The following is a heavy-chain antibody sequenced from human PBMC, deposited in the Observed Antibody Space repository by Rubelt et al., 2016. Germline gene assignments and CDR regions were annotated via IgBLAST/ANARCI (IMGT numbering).Heavy chain of an antibody. CDR3: ASRISSGWYGDDY. V-gene: IGHV3-30*04. CDR1: GFSFRNYS. Sequence: GFSFRNYSIHWVRQAPGKGLEWVAIISHDGSKKYYADSVKGRFTISRDNSKNTLSLRMNSLRAEDTAVYYCASRISSGWYGDDYWGQGTLVTVSS. D-gene: IGHD6-19*01. CDR2: ISHDGSKK. J-gene: IGHJ4*02.